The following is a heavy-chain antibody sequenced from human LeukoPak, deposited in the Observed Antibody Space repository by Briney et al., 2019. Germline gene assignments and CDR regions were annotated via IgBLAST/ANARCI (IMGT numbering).Heavy chain of an antibody. V-gene: IGHV4-61*02. Sequence: PSETLSLTCTVSGGSISSGSYYWSWIRQPAGKGLEWIGRIYTSGSTNYNPSLKSRVTISVDTSKNQFSLKLSSVTAADTAVYYCARRVGTYYYGSGSYSWFDPWGQGTLVTVSS. D-gene: IGHD3-10*01. J-gene: IGHJ5*02. CDR3: ARRVGTYYYGSGSYSWFDP. CDR2: IYTSGST. CDR1: GGSISSGSYY.